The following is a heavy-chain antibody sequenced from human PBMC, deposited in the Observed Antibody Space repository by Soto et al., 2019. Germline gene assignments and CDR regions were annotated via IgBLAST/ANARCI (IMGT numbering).Heavy chain of an antibody. J-gene: IGHJ3*02. D-gene: IGHD3-16*01. V-gene: IGHV4-31*03. Sequence: SETLSLTCTVSGGSISSGGYYWSWIRQHPGKGLEWIGYIYYSGSTYYNPSLKSRVTISVDTSKNQFSLKLSSVTAADTAVYYCARDRGTYYDYIWGSRYAFDIWGQGTMVT. CDR3: ARDRGTYYDYIWGSRYAFDI. CDR1: GGSISSGGYY. CDR2: IYYSGST.